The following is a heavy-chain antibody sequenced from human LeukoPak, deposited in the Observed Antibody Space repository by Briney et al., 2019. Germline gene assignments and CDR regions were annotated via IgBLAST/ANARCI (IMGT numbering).Heavy chain of an antibody. CDR3: ARDQNYYDSSGYYGDDAFDI. D-gene: IGHD3-22*01. J-gene: IGHJ3*02. Sequence: GGSLRLSCATSGFTFSTYGMHWVRQAPGKGLEWVAFIRYDGSNKHYADSVKGRFTISRDNSKNTLYLQMNSLRAEDTAVYYCARDQNYYDSSGYYGDDAFDIWGQGTMVTVSS. V-gene: IGHV3-30*02. CDR1: GFTFSTYG. CDR2: IRYDGSNK.